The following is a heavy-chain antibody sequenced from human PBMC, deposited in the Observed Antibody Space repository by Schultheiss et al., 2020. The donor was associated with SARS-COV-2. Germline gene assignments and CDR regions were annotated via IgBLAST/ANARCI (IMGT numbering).Heavy chain of an antibody. D-gene: IGHD1-14*01. CDR3: ARDDQPGRGSGDLDY. Sequence: SQTLSLTCTVSGGSISSSSYYWSWVRQPPGKGLEWIGSIYYSGSTYYNPSLKSRVTISVDTSKNQFSLKLSSVTAADTAVYYCARDDQPGRGSGDLDYWGQGTLVTVSS. CDR2: IYYSGST. J-gene: IGHJ4*02. CDR1: GGSISSSSYY. V-gene: IGHV4-39*07.